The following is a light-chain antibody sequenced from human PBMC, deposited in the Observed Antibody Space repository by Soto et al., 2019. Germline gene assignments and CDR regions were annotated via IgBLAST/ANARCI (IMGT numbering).Light chain of an antibody. Sequence: DIQLTQYPSLMSASVGDRVTITCRASQGISSYLAWYQQKPWKAPNLLIYAASTLQSGVPSRFSGSGSGTEFTLTISSLQPEDCATYYCLQLNSYPLSFGGGTKVEIK. J-gene: IGKJ4*01. CDR3: LQLNSYPLS. V-gene: IGKV1-9*01. CDR2: AAS. CDR1: QGISSY.